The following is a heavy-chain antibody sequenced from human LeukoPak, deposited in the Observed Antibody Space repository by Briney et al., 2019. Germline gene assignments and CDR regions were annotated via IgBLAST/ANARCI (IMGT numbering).Heavy chain of an antibody. CDR3: ASLRHGSGIVA. J-gene: IGHJ4*02. D-gene: IGHD3-10*01. V-gene: IGHV5-51*01. Sequence: GESLKISCKGSGYSFTSYWIGWVRQMPGKGLEWMGIIYPGDSDTKYSPSFQGQVTISADKSISTAYLQSSSLKASATSKYYCASLRHGSGIVAWGEGTLVTVSP. CDR2: IYPGDSDT. CDR1: GYSFTSYW.